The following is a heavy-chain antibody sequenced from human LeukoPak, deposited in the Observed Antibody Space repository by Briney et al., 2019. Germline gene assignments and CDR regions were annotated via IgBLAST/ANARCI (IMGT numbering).Heavy chain of an antibody. Sequence: GASVKVACKASGGTFSSYTISWVRQAPGQGLEWMGRIIPILGIANYAQKFQGRVTITADKSTSTAYMELSSLRSEDTAVYYCARWAVPFVVVGDYYMDVWGKGTTVTVSS. CDR1: GGTFSSYT. D-gene: IGHD2-2*01. CDR2: IIPILGIA. J-gene: IGHJ6*03. CDR3: ARWAVPFVVVGDYYMDV. V-gene: IGHV1-69*02.